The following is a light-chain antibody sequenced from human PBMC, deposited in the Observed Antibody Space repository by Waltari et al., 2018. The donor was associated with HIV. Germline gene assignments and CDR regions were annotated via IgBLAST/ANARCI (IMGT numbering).Light chain of an antibody. J-gene: IGLJ2*01. Sequence: SYELTQPPSVSVSPGQTASITCSGYQLGDKYASWYQQKPGQSPVLVIYQDNNRPSGIPERFSGSNSGNTATLTISGTQAMDVADYYCQTWDSSHVVFGGGTKLTVL. CDR1: QLGDKY. CDR3: QTWDSSHVV. CDR2: QDN. V-gene: IGLV3-1*01.